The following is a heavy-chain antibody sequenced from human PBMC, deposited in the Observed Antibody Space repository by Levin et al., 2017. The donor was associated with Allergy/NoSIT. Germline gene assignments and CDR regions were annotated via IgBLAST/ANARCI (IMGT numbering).Heavy chain of an antibody. CDR3: ARGDPSIAAAWYGWAFDI. CDR1: GFTFSSSW. V-gene: IGHV3-74*01. Sequence: LSLTCAASGFTFSSSWMHWVRQAPGKGLVWVSRINSDGSSTSYADSVKGRFTISRDNAKNTLYLQMNSLRAEDTAVYYCARGDPSIAAAWYGWAFDIWGQGTMVTVSS. CDR2: INSDGSST. J-gene: IGHJ3*02. D-gene: IGHD6-13*01.